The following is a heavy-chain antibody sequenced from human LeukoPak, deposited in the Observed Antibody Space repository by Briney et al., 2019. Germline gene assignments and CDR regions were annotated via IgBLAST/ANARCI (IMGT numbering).Heavy chain of an antibody. Sequence: GGSLRLSCAASGFSFRNYWMHWVRQAPGKGLEWVAVISYDGSNKYYADSVKGRFTISRDNSKNTLYLQMNSLRAEDTAVYYCAREPGYYFDYWGQGTLVTVSS. CDR3: AREPGYYFDY. CDR2: ISYDGSNK. J-gene: IGHJ4*02. V-gene: IGHV3-30-3*01. D-gene: IGHD3-10*01. CDR1: GFSFRNYW.